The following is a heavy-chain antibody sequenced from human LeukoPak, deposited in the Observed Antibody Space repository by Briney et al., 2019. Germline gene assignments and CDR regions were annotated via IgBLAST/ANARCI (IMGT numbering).Heavy chain of an antibody. J-gene: IGHJ6*02. V-gene: IGHV1-18*01. CDR3: ARGPTSGWLYYYYYGMEV. CDR1: GYTFTSYG. Sequence: ASVKVSCKASGYTFTSYGISWVRQAPGQGLEWMGWISAYNGNTNYAQKLQGRVTMTTDTSTSTAYMELRSLRSDDTAVYYCARGPTSGWLYYYYYGMEVWGQGTTVTVSS. CDR2: ISAYNGNT. D-gene: IGHD6-19*01.